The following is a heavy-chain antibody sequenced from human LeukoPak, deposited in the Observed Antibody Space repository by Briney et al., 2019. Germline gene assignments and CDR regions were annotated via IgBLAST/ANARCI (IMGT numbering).Heavy chain of an antibody. D-gene: IGHD3-10*01. CDR1: GFTFTTYW. CDR3: AKVAKYYYGPETYYFFEQ. J-gene: IGHJ4*02. Sequence: SGESLRLSCAASGFTFTTYWMSWVRQAPGKGLEWVANINQDGTEKYYVDSVKGRFTISRDYAKKSLFLQMNSLRVEDTAVYYCAKVAKYYYGPETYYFFEQWGQGTPVTAAS. V-gene: IGHV3-7*01. CDR2: INQDGTEK.